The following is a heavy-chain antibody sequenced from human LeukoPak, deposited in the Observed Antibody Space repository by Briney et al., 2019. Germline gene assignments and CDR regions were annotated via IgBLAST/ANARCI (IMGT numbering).Heavy chain of an antibody. J-gene: IGHJ4*02. Sequence: EASVKVSCKASGYTFTSYSMNWVRQAPGQGLEWMGWIDTNTGNPTYAQGFTGRFVFSLDTSVSTAYLQISSLKAEDTAVYYCARSPKYQLRKYYFDYWGQGTLVTVSS. V-gene: IGHV7-4-1*02. CDR2: IDTNTGNP. CDR1: GYTFTSYS. CDR3: ARSPKYQLRKYYFDY. D-gene: IGHD2-2*01.